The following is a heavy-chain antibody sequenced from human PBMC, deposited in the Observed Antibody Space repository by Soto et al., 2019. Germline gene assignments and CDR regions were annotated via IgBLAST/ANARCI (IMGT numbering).Heavy chain of an antibody. D-gene: IGHD2-21*01. Sequence: PGGSLRLSCAASGFTFSNYVMSWVRQAPGKGLEWVSSISGSGDNTYYADSVKGRFTISRDNSKNTLFLQMNSLRAEDTAVYYWTKIPLVVAFGFDYWGQGTLVTVSS. J-gene: IGHJ4*02. CDR3: TKIPLVVAFGFDY. CDR2: ISGSGDNT. CDR1: GFTFSNYV. V-gene: IGHV3-23*01.